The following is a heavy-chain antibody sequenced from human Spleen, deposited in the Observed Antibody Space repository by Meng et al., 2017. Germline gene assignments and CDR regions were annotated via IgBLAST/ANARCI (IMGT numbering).Heavy chain of an antibody. CDR3: ARDPTGGEDHQRV. J-gene: IGHJ4*02. V-gene: IGHV4-4*02. Sequence: QVLLQESGPGLVNPSGTLSLTCAVSGGPISSSNWWSWVRQPPGKGLEWIGKIYHSGITIYNPSLKSRVTMSVDNSKNQFSLKLNSMTAADTAVYYCARDPTGGEDHQRVWGQGTLVTVSS. CDR2: IYHSGIT. CDR1: GGPISSSNW. D-gene: IGHD1-14*01.